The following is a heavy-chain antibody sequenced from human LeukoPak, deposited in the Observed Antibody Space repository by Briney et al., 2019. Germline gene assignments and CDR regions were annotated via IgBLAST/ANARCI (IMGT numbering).Heavy chain of an antibody. J-gene: IGHJ4*02. CDR3: TSELDDILTDY. V-gene: IGHV3-49*03. Sequence: GGSLRLSCTASGFTFGDYAMSWFRQAPGKGLEWVGFIRSKAYGCTTEYAASVKGRFTISRDDSKSIAYLQMNSLKTEDTAVYYCTSELDDILTDYWGQGTLVTVSS. CDR2: IRSKAYGCTT. CDR1: GFTFGDYA. D-gene: IGHD3-9*01.